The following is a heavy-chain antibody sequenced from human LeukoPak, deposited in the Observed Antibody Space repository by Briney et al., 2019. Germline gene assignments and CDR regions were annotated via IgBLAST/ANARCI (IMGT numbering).Heavy chain of an antibody. Sequence: GRSLRLSCAASGFTFDDYAMHWVRQAPGKGLEWVSGISWNSGSIGYADSVKGRFTISRDNAKNSLYLRMNSLRAEDTALYYCAKDKGSSGWYWGWFDPWGQGTLVTVSS. D-gene: IGHD6-19*01. CDR1: GFTFDDYA. V-gene: IGHV3-9*01. CDR3: AKDKGSSGWYWGWFDP. CDR2: ISWNSGSI. J-gene: IGHJ5*02.